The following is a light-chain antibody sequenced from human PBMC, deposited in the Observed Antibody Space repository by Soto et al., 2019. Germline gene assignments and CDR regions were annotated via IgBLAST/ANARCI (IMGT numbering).Light chain of an antibody. Sequence: QSVLTQPASLSGSPGQSIAISCTGVRTDVDGYDYVSWYQQHPGQAPQLISYDVYTRPSGVSHRFSGSKSGDTASLTISGLQAEDEADYYCTSYTSSTPFYVFGTGTKVTVL. V-gene: IGLV2-14*03. J-gene: IGLJ1*01. CDR1: RTDVDGYDY. CDR2: DVY. CDR3: TSYTSSTPFYV.